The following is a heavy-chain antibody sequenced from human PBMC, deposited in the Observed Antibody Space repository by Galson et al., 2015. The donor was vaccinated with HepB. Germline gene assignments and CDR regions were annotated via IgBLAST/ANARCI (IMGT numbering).Heavy chain of an antibody. D-gene: IGHD1-26*01. CDR1: GLTVSSNY. CDR2: IYSNGYT. CDR3: ARRSPSGWNCDY. J-gene: IGHJ4*02. V-gene: IGHV3-66*02. Sequence: SLRLSCAASGLTVSSNYMTWVRQAPGKGLEWVSIIYSNGYTYYADSVKGRFTISRDNSKNTLYLQMSSLRAEDTAVYYCARRSPSGWNCDYWGQGTLVTVSS.